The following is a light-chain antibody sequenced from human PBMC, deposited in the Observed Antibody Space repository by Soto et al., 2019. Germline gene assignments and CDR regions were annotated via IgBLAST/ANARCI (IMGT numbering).Light chain of an antibody. J-gene: IGKJ1*01. Sequence: EIVLTQSPGTLSLSPGERATLSCRASQSVSNNYLAWYQQTPGQAPRLLIYGASNRATGLPDRFSGGGAGTFFTLTISRLEPEDFAVYYCQQYSSSGTFGQGTKVDIK. CDR1: QSVSNNY. CDR2: GAS. CDR3: QQYSSSGT. V-gene: IGKV3-20*01.